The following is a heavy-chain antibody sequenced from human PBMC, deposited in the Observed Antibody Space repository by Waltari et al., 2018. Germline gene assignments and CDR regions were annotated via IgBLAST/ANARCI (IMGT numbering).Heavy chain of an antibody. D-gene: IGHD2-8*02. CDR1: VGTRRNYA. J-gene: IGHJ6*03. Sequence: QVQLWQSGGEVKKPGSSVNGSWKACVGTRRNYAISWVRPAPGQGLEWMGGFIVIFGAADYAQKFQGRLTITADESTSTAYMELSSLRSEDAAIYYCARDSGPPTFGGVSPYYYMDVWGKGTTVIVSS. V-gene: IGHV1-69*01. CDR2: FIVIFGAA. CDR3: ARDSGPPTFGGVSPYYYMDV.